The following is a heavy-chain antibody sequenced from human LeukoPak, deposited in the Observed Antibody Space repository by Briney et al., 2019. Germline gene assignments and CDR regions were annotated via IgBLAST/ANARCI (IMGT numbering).Heavy chain of an antibody. V-gene: IGHV1-69*13. Sequence: SVKVSCKASGGTFSSYAINWVRQAPGQGLKWMGGIIPIFGTANYAQKFQGRVTITADEYTSTASMELSRLRSEDTAVYYCARVLSPGGSGQPQHYWGQEPWSPSPQ. CDR3: ARVLSPGGSGQPQHY. CDR2: IIPIFGTA. J-gene: IGHJ4*01. D-gene: IGHD3-10*01. CDR1: GGTFSSYA.